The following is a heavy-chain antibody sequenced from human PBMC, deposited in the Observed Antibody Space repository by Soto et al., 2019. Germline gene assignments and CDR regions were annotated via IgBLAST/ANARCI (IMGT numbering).Heavy chain of an antibody. J-gene: IGHJ4*02. D-gene: IGHD3-22*01. CDR3: ATRPGNYLDSNGPFDY. Sequence: EVQLVESGGGLVQPGGSLRLSCAASGFTFSSYWMNWVRQAPGKGLEWVANIKQDGSEKYYVDSVKGRFTISRDNAKNSLYLQRNSLRAEDTAVYSCATRPGNYLDSNGPFDYWGQGTLVTVSS. V-gene: IGHV3-7*01. CDR2: IKQDGSEK. CDR1: GFTFSSYW.